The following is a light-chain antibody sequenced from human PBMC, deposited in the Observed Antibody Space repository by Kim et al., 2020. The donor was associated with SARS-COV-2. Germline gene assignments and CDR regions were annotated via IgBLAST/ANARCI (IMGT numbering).Light chain of an antibody. V-gene: IGKV3-20*01. CDR1: LSVSRNY. J-gene: IGKJ1*01. Sequence: EIVLTQSPGTLSLSPGERATLSCRASLSVSRNYLAWYQQKPGQAPRLLIYDASTRATGTPDRFSGSGSGTDFTLTINRLEPEDFAVYFCQQYGSSPRTLGQGTKVDIK. CDR2: DAS. CDR3: QQYGSSPRT.